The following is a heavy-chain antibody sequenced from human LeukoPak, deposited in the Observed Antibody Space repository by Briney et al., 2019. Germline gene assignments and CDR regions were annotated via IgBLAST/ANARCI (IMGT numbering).Heavy chain of an antibody. D-gene: IGHD3-3*01. J-gene: IGHJ4*02. CDR2: IIPILGIA. CDR1: GGTFSSYA. V-gene: IGHV1-69*04. Sequence: SVKVSCKASGGTFSSYAISWVRQAPGQGLEWMGRIIPILGIANYAQKFQGRVTITADKSTSTAYMELSSLRSEDTAVYYCARDLWGQSGSDYWGQGTLVTVSS. CDR3: ARDLWGQSGSDY.